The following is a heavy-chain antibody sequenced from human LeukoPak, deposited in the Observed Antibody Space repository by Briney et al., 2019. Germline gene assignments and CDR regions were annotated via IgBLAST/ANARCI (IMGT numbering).Heavy chain of an antibody. J-gene: IGHJ3*02. D-gene: IGHD1-14*01. CDR1: GSTFSNAW. Sequence: PGGSLRLSCAASGSTFSNAWMSWVRQAPGKGLEWVGRIKSKTDGGTTDYAAPVKGRFTISRDDSKNTLYLQMNSLKTEDTAVYYCTTGTTGDAFDIWGQGTMVTVSS. CDR3: TTGTTGDAFDI. V-gene: IGHV3-15*01. CDR2: IKSKTDGGTT.